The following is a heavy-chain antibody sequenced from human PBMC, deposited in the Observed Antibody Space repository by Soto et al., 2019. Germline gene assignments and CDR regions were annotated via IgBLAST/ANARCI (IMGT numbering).Heavy chain of an antibody. CDR1: GGSISSSSYY. V-gene: IGHV4-39*01. CDR2: IYYSGSA. J-gene: IGHJ5*02. CDR3: ARTESGTYDP. D-gene: IGHD1-7*01. Sequence: SETLSLTCTVSGGSISSSSYYWGWIRQPPGKGLEWIGSIYYSGSAYYNPSLKSRVTISVDTSKNQFSLKLSSVTAADTAVYYCARTESGTYDPWGQGTLVTVSS.